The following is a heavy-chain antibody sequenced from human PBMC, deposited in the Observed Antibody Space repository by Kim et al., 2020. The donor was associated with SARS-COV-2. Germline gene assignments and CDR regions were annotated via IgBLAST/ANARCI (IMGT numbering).Heavy chain of an antibody. Sequence: RPSLQGQVTISADKSISTAYLPLGSLKASDTAMYYCARPGIAAAAVDYWGQGTLVTVSS. D-gene: IGHD6-13*01. V-gene: IGHV5-51*01. J-gene: IGHJ4*02. CDR3: ARPGIAAAAVDY.